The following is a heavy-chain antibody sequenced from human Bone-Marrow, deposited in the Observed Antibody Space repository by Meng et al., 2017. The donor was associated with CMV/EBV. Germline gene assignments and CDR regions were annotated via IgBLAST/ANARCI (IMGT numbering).Heavy chain of an antibody. V-gene: IGHV3-48*03. J-gene: IGHJ4*02. Sequence: LSLTCAASGFTFSSYEMNWVRQAPGKGLEWVSYISSSGSTIYYADSVKGRFIISRDNAKNSLYLQMNSLRAEDTAVYYCARDSYNWNYGGIRALYYFDYWGQGTLVTVSS. CDR2: ISSSGSTI. CDR3: ARDSYNWNYGGIRALYYFDY. D-gene: IGHD1-7*01. CDR1: GFTFSSYE.